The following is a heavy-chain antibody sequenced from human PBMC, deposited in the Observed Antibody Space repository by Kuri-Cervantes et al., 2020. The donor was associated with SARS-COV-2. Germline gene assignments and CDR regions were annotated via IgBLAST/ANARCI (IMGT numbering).Heavy chain of an antibody. CDR2: ISYDGSNK. J-gene: IGHJ6*02. CDR3: ARSVAGQWLDHGQGDLYYYYYGMDV. CDR1: GFTFSSYA. V-gene: IGHV3-30-3*01. D-gene: IGHD6-19*01. Sequence: GGSLRLSCAASGFTFSSYAMHWVRQAPGKGLEWVAVISYDGSNKYYADSVKGRFTISRDNSKNTLYLQMNSLRAEDTAVYYCARSVAGQWLDHGQGDLYYYYYGMDVWGQGTTVTV.